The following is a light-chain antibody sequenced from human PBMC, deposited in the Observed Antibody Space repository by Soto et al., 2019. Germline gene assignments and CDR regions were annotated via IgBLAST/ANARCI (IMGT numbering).Light chain of an antibody. CDR2: GNS. CDR1: SSNIGAGYD. J-gene: IGLJ1*01. Sequence: QSVLTQPPSVSGAPGQRVTISCTGSSSNIGAGYDVHWYQQLPGTAPKLLIYGNSNRPSGVPDRFSGSKSGTSASLAITGLQAEDEAGYYCQSYERSLSGYVFGTGNKVTVL. CDR3: QSYERSLSGYV. V-gene: IGLV1-40*01.